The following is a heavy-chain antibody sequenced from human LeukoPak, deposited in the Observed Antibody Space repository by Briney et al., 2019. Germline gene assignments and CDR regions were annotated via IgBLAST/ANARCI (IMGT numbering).Heavy chain of an antibody. J-gene: IGHJ5*02. Sequence: GGSLRLSRAASGFTFSTYGMIWVRQAPGKGLEWVSSISDSGGSTQSADSVKGRFTISRDNSKNTLYLQMNSLRAEDTAEDYCAKHTHNHGGFFDPWGQGTLVTVSS. CDR2: ISDSGGST. V-gene: IGHV3-23*01. CDR1: GFTFSTYG. D-gene: IGHD2-15*01. CDR3: AKHTHNHGGFFDP.